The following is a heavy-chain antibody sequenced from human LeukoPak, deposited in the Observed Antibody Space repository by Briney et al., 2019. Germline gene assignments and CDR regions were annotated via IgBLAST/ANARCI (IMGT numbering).Heavy chain of an antibody. CDR2: INSDGSST. J-gene: IGHJ6*03. CDR1: GFTFSSYW. CDR3: AREGSSGWYYYYYYYMDV. D-gene: IGHD6-19*01. Sequence: PGGSLRLSCAASGFTFSSYWVHWVRQAPGKGLVWVSRINSDGSSTSYADSVKGRFTISRDNAKNTLYLQMNSLRAEDTAVYYCAREGSSGWYYYYYYYMDVWGKGTTVTVSS. V-gene: IGHV3-74*01.